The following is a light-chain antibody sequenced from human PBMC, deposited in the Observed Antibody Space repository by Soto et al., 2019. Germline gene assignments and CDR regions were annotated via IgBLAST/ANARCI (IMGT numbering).Light chain of an antibody. CDR2: EGS. CDR1: SSDVGSYNL. CDR3: CSYAGSRTFSYV. V-gene: IGLV2-23*03. J-gene: IGLJ1*01. Sequence: QSALTQPASVSGSPGQSITISCTGTSSDVGSYNLVSWYQQHPGKAPKLMIYEGSKRPSGVYNRFSGSKSANTASLTISGLQAEDEADYYCCSYAGSRTFSYVFGTGTKLTVL.